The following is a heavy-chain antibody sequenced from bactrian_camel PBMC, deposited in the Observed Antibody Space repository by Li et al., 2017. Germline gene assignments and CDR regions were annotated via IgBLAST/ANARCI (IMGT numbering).Heavy chain of an antibody. J-gene: IGHJ4*01. Sequence: HVQLVESGGGSVQAGGSLRLSCAASGLPREYDWWLMTWFRQAPGKVREGVARIESDGEIDYAEAVKGRFTISRDNAKNSMYLQMNNMKSEDTALYYCAMGSGAANDHKGQGTQVTVS. CDR1: GLPREYDW. D-gene: IGHD7*01. CDR2: IESDGEI. V-gene: IGHV3S6*01.